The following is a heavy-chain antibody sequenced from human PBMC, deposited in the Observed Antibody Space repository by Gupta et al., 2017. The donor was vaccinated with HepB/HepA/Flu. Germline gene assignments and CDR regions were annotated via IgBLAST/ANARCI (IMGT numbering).Heavy chain of an antibody. CDR1: GFTFSCHW. D-gene: IGHD6-13*01. CDR2: INQDGSET. CDR3: ARDGVAPGVYFDY. V-gene: IGHV3-7*01. Sequence: EAQLVESGGGLVQPGGSLILSCTASGFTFSCHWMSWVRQAPGMGLEWVANINQDGSETYYVDSVKGRFTISRDNAKNSLYLQVNSLRAEDTAVYYCARDGVAPGVYFDYWGQGTLVTVSS. J-gene: IGHJ4*02.